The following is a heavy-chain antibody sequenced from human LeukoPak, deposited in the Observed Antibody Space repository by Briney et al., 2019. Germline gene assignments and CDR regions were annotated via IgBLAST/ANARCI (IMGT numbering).Heavy chain of an antibody. J-gene: IGHJ4*02. CDR2: INHSGST. Sequence: PSETLSLTCAASGGSFSGYSWNWIRQPPGKGLEWIGEINHSGSTNYNPSLKSRVTISVDTSKNHFSLKLSSVTAADTAVYYCARSLGGGASGYYNATFDYWGQGTLVTVSS. CDR1: GGSFSGYS. V-gene: IGHV4-34*01. CDR3: ARSLGGGASGYYNATFDY. D-gene: IGHD3-22*01.